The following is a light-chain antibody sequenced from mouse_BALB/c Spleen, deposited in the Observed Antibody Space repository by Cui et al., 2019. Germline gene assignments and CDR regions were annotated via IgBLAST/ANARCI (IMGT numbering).Light chain of an antibody. J-gene: IGKJ1*01. V-gene: IGKV4-80*01. CDR2: STS. Sequence: QVDFTQSAATLSASLWEGITLTCSPSSSVSYLHWYQQKSGTSPKLLIYSTSNLASGVPSSFSGSGSGTFFSLTISRVEAEDAGDYYCNQWSSYPWTFGGGTKLEIK. CDR1: SSVSY. CDR3: NQWSSYPWT.